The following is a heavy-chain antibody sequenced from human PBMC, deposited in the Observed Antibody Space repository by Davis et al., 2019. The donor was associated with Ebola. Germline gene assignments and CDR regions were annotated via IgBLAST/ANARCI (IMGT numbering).Heavy chain of an antibody. CDR2: MRYDESNK. J-gene: IGHJ4*02. V-gene: IGHV3-30*02. CDR3: AKYYYGSGRRDLDY. Sequence: GESLKISCAASGFTFSSYGMHWVRQAPGKGLEWVTFMRYDESNKYYADSVKGRFTISRDNSKNTLYLQMNSLRAEDTAVYYCAKYYYGSGRRDLDYWGQGTLVTVSS. D-gene: IGHD3-10*01. CDR1: GFTFSSYG.